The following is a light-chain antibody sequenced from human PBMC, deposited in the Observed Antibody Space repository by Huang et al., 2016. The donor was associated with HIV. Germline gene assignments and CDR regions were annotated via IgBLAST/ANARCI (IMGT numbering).Light chain of an antibody. CDR3: HQYYSPPLT. Sequence: DIVMTQSPDSLAVSLGERAIINCKSRQTVFYKSKNKNYLAWYQQKPGQPPKLLIYWASTRESGVPDRFAGSGSGTNFTLIISGLQAEDVAVYYCHQYYSPPLTFGQGTKVEIK. CDR1: QTVFYKSKNKNY. V-gene: IGKV4-1*01. CDR2: WAS. J-gene: IGKJ1*01.